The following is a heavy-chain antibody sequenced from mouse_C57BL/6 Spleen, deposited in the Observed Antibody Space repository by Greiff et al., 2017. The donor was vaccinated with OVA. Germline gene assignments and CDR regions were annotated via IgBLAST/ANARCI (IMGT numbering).Heavy chain of an antibody. CDR1: GYTFTSYW. D-gene: IGHD1-1*01. CDR3: TKNLGNYGNSYGSMDY. J-gene: IGHJ4*01. Sequence: VQLQQPGAELVKPGASVKMSCKASGYTFTSYWITWVKQRPGQGLEWIGDIYPGSGSTNYNEKFKSKATLTVDTSSSTAYMQLSSLTSDDSAVYYCTKNLGNYGNSYGSMDYWGQGTSVTVSS. CDR2: IYPGSGST. V-gene: IGHV1-55*01.